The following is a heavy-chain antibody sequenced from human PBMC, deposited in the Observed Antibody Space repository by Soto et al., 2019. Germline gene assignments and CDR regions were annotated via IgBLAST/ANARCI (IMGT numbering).Heavy chain of an antibody. Sequence: GASVKVSCKVSGYTLTELSMHWVRQAPGKGLEWMGGFDPEDGETIYAQKFQGRVTMTEDTSTDTAYMELSSLRSEDTAVYYCATGPVWFGESPLDHWGQGTLVTVSS. CDR3: ATGPVWFGESPLDH. J-gene: IGHJ4*02. D-gene: IGHD3-10*01. CDR1: GYTLTELS. CDR2: FDPEDGET. V-gene: IGHV1-24*01.